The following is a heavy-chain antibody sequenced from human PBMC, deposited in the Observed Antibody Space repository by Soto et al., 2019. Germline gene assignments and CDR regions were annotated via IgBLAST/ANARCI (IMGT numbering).Heavy chain of an antibody. CDR3: GRWTSGSPDC. Sequence: SPGLACAAYGYTLSHHYMDWVRQAPGKGLEWLGRTRNKANNYITEYATSVKGRFTISRDDSKNSVYLQLNSLKSEDTAVYYCGRWTSGSPDCWGQGT. D-gene: IGHD1-26*01. CDR2: TRNKANNYIT. CDR1: GYTLSHHY. J-gene: IGHJ4*02. V-gene: IGHV3-72*01.